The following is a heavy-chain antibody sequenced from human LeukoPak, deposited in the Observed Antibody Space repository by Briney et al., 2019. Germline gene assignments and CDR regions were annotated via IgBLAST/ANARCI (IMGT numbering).Heavy chain of an antibody. J-gene: IGHJ4*02. D-gene: IGHD3-10*01. CDR1: GYTFTGYY. CDR2: INPNSGGT. V-gene: IGHV1-2*02. Sequence: ASVKVSCKASGYTFTGYYMHWVRQAPGQGLEWMGWINPNSGGTNCAQKFQGRVTMTRDTSISTAYMELSRLRSDDTAVYYCARDLDYYGSGSYYKWSYYWGQGTLVTVSS. CDR3: ARDLDYYGSGSYYKWSYY.